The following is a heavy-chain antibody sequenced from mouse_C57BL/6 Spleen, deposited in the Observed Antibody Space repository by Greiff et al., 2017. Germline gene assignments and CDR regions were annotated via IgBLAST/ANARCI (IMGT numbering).Heavy chain of an antibody. J-gene: IGHJ4*01. CDR1: GFTFSSYA. CDR2: ISDGGSYT. V-gene: IGHV5-4*01. Sequence: EVQVVESGGGLVKPGGSLKLSCAASGFTFSSYAMSWVRQTPEKRLEWVATISDGGSYTYYPDNVKGRFTISRDNAKNNLYLQMSHLKSEDTAMXYCARECYGVAGAMAYWGQGTSVTVSA. CDR3: ARECYGVAGAMAY. D-gene: IGHD1-1*01.